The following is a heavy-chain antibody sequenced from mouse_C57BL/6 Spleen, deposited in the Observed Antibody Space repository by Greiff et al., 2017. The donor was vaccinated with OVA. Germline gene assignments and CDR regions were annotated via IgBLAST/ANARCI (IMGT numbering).Heavy chain of an antibody. V-gene: IGHV2-9-1*01. CDR2: IWTGGGT. CDR1: GFSLTSYA. CDR3: AREEDGPFNY. Sequence: VKLMESGPGLVAPSQSLSITCTVSGFSLTSYALSWVRQPPGKGLEWLGVIWTGGGTNYNSAFKSRLSISEDNSKSQVFLKMYHVQTDDTARYYCAREEDGPFNYRGQGTSVTVSS. D-gene: IGHD2-3*01. J-gene: IGHJ4*01.